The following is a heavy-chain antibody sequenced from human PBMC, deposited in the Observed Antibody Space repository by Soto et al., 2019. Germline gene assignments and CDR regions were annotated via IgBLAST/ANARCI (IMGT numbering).Heavy chain of an antibody. J-gene: IGHJ4*02. CDR2: ISTYNGNT. Sequence: QVQLVQSGAEVKKPGASVKVSCKASGYTFTSYGISWVRQAPGQGLEWMGWISTYNGNTKYAQKLQGRVTMTTDTSTRTPYRELRSLRSDDTAVFYCAREMVRGVGSDYWGQGTLVTVSS. CDR3: AREMVRGVGSDY. V-gene: IGHV1-18*01. CDR1: GYTFTSYG. D-gene: IGHD3-10*01.